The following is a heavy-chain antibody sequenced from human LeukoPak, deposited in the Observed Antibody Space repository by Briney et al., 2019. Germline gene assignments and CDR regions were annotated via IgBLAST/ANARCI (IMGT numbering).Heavy chain of an antibody. V-gene: IGHV3-7*05. D-gene: IGHD3-10*01. CDR2: IRPDGNEK. Sequence: GGSLRLSCAASGFTFSTYWMSWVRQAPGKGLEWVANIRPDGNEKYYVDSVKGRFTISRDNAKNSLYLQMNSLRAEDTAVYYCARIGGWFGNDYWGQGTLVTVSS. CDR3: ARIGGWFGNDY. CDR1: GFTFSTYW. J-gene: IGHJ4*02.